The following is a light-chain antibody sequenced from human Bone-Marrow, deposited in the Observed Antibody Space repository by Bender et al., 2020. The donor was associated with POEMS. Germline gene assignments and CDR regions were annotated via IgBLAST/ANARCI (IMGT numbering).Light chain of an antibody. J-gene: IGLJ3*02. CDR1: SSNIGAGYD. Sequence: MSCTGTSSNIGAGYDVHWYQQLPGSAPKLLIYGNTNRPSGVPGRFSGSKSGASASLAITGLQADDEADYYCQSYDISQYWVFGGGTKLTVL. V-gene: IGLV1-40*03. CDR3: QSYDISQYWV. CDR2: GNT.